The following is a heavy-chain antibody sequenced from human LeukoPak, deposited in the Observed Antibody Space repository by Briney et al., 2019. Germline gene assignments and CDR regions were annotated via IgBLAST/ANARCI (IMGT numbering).Heavy chain of an antibody. CDR1: GFTFSSLA. CDR2: IRSNGDTT. J-gene: IGHJ3*02. V-gene: IGHV3-23*01. Sequence: GGSLRLSCTASGFTFSSLAMTWVRQAPGKGLEWVSTIRSNGDTTYNADSVKGRFTISRDNSKNTLYVQMNSLRAEDTAVYYCAKDFYGSGSRYTGAFDIWGQGTMVTVSS. D-gene: IGHD3-10*01. CDR3: AKDFYGSGSRYTGAFDI.